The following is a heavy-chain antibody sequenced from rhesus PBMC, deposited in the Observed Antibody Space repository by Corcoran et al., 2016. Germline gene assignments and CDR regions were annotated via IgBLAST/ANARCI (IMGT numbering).Heavy chain of an antibody. D-gene: IGHD5-36*01. CDR1: GFTFSDYY. CDR3: ARGGLRTLDY. V-gene: IGHV3-116*02. J-gene: IGHJ4*01. Sequence: EVRLVESGGGLVQSGGSLRLSCAASGFTFSDYYMSWVRQAPGKGPEWLGLLRNKASGGTTEYAGCVEGGLTISRDDSKSIVSLGMISLKTEDTAVYYWARGGLRTLDYWGQGVLVIVSS. CDR2: LRNKASGGTT.